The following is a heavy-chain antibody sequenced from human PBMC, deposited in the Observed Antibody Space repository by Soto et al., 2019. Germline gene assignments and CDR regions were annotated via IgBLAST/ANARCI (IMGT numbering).Heavy chain of an antibody. D-gene: IGHD3-10*01. Sequence: SETLSLTCTVSGGSISSYYWSWIRQPPGKGLEWIGYIYYSGSTNYNPSLKSRVTISVDTSKNQFSLKLSSVTAADTAAYYCARYPAFYYGSGSYYDDYWGQGTLVTVSS. CDR2: IYYSGST. CDR3: ARYPAFYYGSGSYYDDY. V-gene: IGHV4-59*08. CDR1: GGSISSYY. J-gene: IGHJ4*02.